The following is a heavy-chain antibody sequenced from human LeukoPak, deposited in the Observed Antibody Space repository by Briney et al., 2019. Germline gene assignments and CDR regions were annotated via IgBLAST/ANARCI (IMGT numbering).Heavy chain of an antibody. Sequence: SETLSLTCAVYGGSFSGYYWSWIRQPPGKGLEWIGEINHSGSTNYNPSLKSRVTISEDTSKNQFSLKLSSVTAADTAVYYCARGRRYSYGYKYYYYGMDVWGKGTTVTVSS. J-gene: IGHJ6*04. CDR2: INHSGST. CDR3: ARGRRYSYGYKYYYYGMDV. V-gene: IGHV4-34*01. D-gene: IGHD5-18*01. CDR1: GGSFSGYY.